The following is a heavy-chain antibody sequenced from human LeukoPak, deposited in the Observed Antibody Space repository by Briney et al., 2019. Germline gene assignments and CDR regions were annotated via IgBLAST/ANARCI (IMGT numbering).Heavy chain of an antibody. CDR3: AKAPRDFWSGYPLDY. Sequence: GGSLRLSCAASGFTFDDYGMSWVRQAPGKGLEWVSGINWNGGSTGYADSVKGRFTISRDNAKNSLYLQMNSLRAEDTALYYCAKAPRDFWSGYPLDYWGQGTLVTVSS. J-gene: IGHJ4*02. D-gene: IGHD3-3*01. CDR2: INWNGGST. CDR1: GFTFDDYG. V-gene: IGHV3-20*04.